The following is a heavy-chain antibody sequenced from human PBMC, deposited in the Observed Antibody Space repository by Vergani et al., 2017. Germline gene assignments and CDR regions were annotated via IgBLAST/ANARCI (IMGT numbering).Heavy chain of an antibody. CDR3: ARDTTYPYDDGMDG. CDR2: IYYSGST. V-gene: IGHV4-39*07. Sequence: QLQLPESGPGLVKPSETLSLTCTVSGGSISSSSYYWGWIRQPPGKGLEWIGSIYYSGSTNSNPSLQSRVTISVDTSKNQFSLKLSSVTAADTAVYYCARDTTYPYDDGMDGWGEGTTVTVSS. CDR1: GGSISSSSYY. J-gene: IGHJ6*04. D-gene: IGHD5-12*01.